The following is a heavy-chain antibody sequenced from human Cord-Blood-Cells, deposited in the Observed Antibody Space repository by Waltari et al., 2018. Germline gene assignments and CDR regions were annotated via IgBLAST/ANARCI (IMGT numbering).Heavy chain of an antibody. Sequence: QLQLQESGPGLVKPSEPLSLTCTVSGGSISSSSYYWGWIRQPPGKGMEWIGIIYYSGSTYYNPPLKSRVTISVDTSKNQFSLKLSSVTAADTAVYYCARQGANWDAFDIWGQGTMVTVSS. J-gene: IGHJ3*02. CDR1: GGSISSSSYY. V-gene: IGHV4-39*01. CDR3: ARQGANWDAFDI. D-gene: IGHD7-27*01. CDR2: IYYSGST.